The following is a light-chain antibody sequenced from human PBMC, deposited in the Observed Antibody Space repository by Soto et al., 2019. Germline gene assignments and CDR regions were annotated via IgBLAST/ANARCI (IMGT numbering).Light chain of an antibody. CDR1: QSVSSN. CDR2: GAS. J-gene: IGKJ2*01. Sequence: EIVMTQSPATLSVSPGERATLSCRASQSVSSNLAWYQQKPGQAPRLLIYGASTRATGMPARFSGSGSGTEFTLTISSLQSEDFAVYYCQQYNNWPPRWTFGQGTKLEIK. CDR3: QQYNNWPPRWT. V-gene: IGKV3-15*01.